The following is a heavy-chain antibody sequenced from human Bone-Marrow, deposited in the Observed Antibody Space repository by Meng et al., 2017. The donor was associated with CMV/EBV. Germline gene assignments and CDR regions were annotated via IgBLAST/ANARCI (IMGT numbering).Heavy chain of an antibody. J-gene: IGHJ1*01. CDR1: GYTFTDYD. CDR2: VTPKSGSA. CDR3: ARTKTSGTWLHDH. D-gene: IGHD5-12*01. V-gene: IGHV1-8*01. Sequence: ASVKVSCKASGYTFTDYDINWVRQAAGQGLEWMGWVTPKSGSADYARKFQGRVTMTTDTSIGTAYMELTGLRSGDTAVYFCARTKTSGTWLHDHWGQGTLVTVPS.